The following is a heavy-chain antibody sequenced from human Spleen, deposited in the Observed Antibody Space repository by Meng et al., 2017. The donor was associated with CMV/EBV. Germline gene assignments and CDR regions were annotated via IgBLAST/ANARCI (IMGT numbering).Heavy chain of an antibody. CDR1: GLNFSTYW. V-gene: IGHV3-7*04. CDR3: ARGAGGY. CDR2: IKPDGSES. D-gene: IGHD3-16*01. Sequence: SLRLSCAASGLNFSTYWMSWVRQAPGKGLEWVANIKPDGSESYSLDSVKGRFTISRDNAKNSLFLQMNSMRGEDTAVYYCARGAGGYWGQGTLVTVSS. J-gene: IGHJ4*02.